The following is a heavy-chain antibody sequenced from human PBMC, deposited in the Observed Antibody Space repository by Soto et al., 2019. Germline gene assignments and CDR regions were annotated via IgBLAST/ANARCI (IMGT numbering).Heavy chain of an antibody. J-gene: IGHJ4*02. D-gene: IGHD4-17*01. CDR3: VRDRLTVTGTKCFDY. Sequence: ASVKVSCKASGYTFTSYGISWVRKAPGQGLEWMGWMNAYSGKTDYAQKFQGRVTMTTDTFTSTAYMDLRSLSSDDTAVYYCVRDRLTVTGTKCFDYWGQGTMVTVSS. CDR1: GYTFTSYG. CDR2: MNAYSGKT. V-gene: IGHV1-18*01.